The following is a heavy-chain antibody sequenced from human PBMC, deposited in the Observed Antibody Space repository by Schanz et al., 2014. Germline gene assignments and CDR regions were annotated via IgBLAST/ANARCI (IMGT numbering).Heavy chain of an antibody. CDR1: GDSISGSY. CDR3: ARENLNWEAFDI. CDR2: IHSSGST. V-gene: IGHV4-4*07. D-gene: IGHD7-27*01. J-gene: IGHJ3*02. Sequence: QVQLQESGPGLVKPSETLSLTCTVSGDSISGSYWSWIRQPPGKGLEWIGRIHSSGSTDYNPSLKSRVTISVDTSKNQFSLRLRSVSVADTAVYYCARENLNWEAFDIWGQGTVVTVSS.